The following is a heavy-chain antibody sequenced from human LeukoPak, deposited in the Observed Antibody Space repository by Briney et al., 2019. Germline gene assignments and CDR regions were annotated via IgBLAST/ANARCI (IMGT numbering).Heavy chain of an antibody. J-gene: IGHJ4*02. CDR3: AKGVVLVASIADYHFDY. D-gene: IGHD5-12*01. V-gene: IGHV4-59*01. Sequence: PSETLSLTCTLSGGSISSYYWIWLRQPPGKGLEWIGYIYYSGSTNYNPSLKSRVTISVDTSKNQFSLKLSFVTAADTAVYYCAKGVVLVASIADYHFDYWGQGTLVTVS. CDR2: IYYSGST. CDR1: GGSISSYY.